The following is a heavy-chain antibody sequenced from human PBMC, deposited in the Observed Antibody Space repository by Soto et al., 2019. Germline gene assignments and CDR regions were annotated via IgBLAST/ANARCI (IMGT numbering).Heavy chain of an antibody. V-gene: IGHV1-69*01. CDR1: GGSFSSNT. CDR3: ARDVLLVVVSATRVAGWLDP. CDR2: IIPIFGTS. Sequence: QLQLVQSGAEVKKPGSSVNVSCKTSGGSFSSNTITWVRQAPGQGLEWMGGIIPIFGTSNYAQKFKGRVTITADESTNTVYMELSRLRYEDTAVYYCARDVLLVVVSATRVAGWLDPWGQGTLVTVSS. J-gene: IGHJ5*02. D-gene: IGHD2-15*01.